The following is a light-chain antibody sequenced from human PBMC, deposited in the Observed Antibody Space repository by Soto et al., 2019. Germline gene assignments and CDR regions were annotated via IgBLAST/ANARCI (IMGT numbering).Light chain of an antibody. CDR1: SSINERNT. J-gene: IGLJ1*01. CDR3: ATWDDSLNLLYV. V-gene: IGLV1-44*01. CDR2: LNS. Sequence: QSVLTQPPSASGTPGQRVTFCCSGSSSINERNTVSWYQQLPGMAPKLLIYLNSRRPSGVPDRFSGSKSGTSASLAISGLQSEDEAEYYCATWDDSLNLLYVFGTGTKLTVL.